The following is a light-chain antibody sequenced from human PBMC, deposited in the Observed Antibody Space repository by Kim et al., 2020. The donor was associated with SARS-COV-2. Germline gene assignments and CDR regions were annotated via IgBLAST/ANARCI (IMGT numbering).Light chain of an antibody. J-gene: IGKJ2*01. CDR3: QHYVRFPYT. Sequence: SASVGDRVTSTCRASQGINTYLAWYQQRPGKAPKLLIYLASTLESGVPPRFSGSGFGTEFTLTINSLQPDDFATYYCQHYVRFPYTFGQGTKLEI. V-gene: IGKV1-5*03. CDR1: QGINTY. CDR2: LAS.